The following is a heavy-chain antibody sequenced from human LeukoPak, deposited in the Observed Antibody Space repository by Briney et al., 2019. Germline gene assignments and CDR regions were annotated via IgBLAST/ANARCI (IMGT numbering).Heavy chain of an antibody. CDR2: IYSSGST. D-gene: IGHD5-18*01. J-gene: IGHJ6*02. Sequence: SETLSLTCTVSGGSISSETYYWTWVRQPAGKGLEWIGRIYSSGSTSYNPSLKSRLTISVDTSKNQFSLKLRSVTAADTAVYYCARGYTAMSRNYYYGMDVWGQGTTVTVSS. V-gene: IGHV4-61*10. CDR3: ARGYTAMSRNYYYGMDV. CDR1: GGSISSETYY.